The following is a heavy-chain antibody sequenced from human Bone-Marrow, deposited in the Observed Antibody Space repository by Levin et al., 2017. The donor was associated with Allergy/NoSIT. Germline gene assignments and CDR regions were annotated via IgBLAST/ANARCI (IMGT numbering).Heavy chain of an antibody. J-gene: IGHJ4*02. V-gene: IGHV3-30*04. CDR2: ISSDGINK. CDR1: GFTFSSYA. CDR3: ARDPLTLYYFDY. D-gene: IGHD1-14*01. Sequence: TGGSLRLSCVASGFTFSSYAMHWVRQAPGKGLEWVAVISSDGINKSYADSVKGRFTISRDNSKNTLYLQMNSLRAEDTAVYYCARDPLTLYYFDYWGQGTLVTVSS.